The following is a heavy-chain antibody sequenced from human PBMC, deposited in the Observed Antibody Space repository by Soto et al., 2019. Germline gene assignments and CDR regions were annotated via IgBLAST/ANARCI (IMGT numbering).Heavy chain of an antibody. CDR2: ISYDGSNK. J-gene: IGHJ6*02. CDR3: ARDKIIAARHTWYYGMDV. V-gene: IGHV3-30-3*01. Sequence: GGSLRLSCAASGFTFSSYAMHWVRQAPGKGLEWVAVISYDGSNKYYADSVKGRFTITRDNSKNTLYLQMNSLRAEDTAVYYCARDKIIAARHTWYYGMDVWGQGTTVTVSS. CDR1: GFTFSSYA. D-gene: IGHD6-6*01.